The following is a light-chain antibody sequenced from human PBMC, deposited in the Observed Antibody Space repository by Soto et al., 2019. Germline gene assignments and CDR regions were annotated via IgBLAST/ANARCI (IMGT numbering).Light chain of an antibody. CDR3: QQSYSPPVYT. CDR1: QSISSY. J-gene: IGKJ2*01. Sequence: DIQMTQSPSSLSASVGDRVTITCRASQSISSYLNWYQQKPGKAPKLLIYAASRLQSGVPSRFSGSGSGTDVTLTSSSLQPEDFETYYCQQSYSPPVYTSSQATKLASK. CDR2: AAS. V-gene: IGKV1-39*01.